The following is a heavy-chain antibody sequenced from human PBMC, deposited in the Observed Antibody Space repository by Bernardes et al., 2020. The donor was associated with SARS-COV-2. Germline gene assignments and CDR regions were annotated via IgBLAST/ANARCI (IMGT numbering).Heavy chain of an antibody. CDR1: GASINNDY. V-gene: IGHV4-59*01. J-gene: IGHJ4*02. CDR2: THYSGRT. D-gene: IGHD2-15*01. CDR3: ARSRGDCSGGSCYSDY. Sequence: SETLSLTRKVSGASINNDYWSWIRQPPGKGLEWIGYTHYSGRTNYNPSLKSRIIISVDRSKKQFSLNLSSVTAADTAVYYCARSRGDCSGGSCYSDYWGQGTLVTVSS.